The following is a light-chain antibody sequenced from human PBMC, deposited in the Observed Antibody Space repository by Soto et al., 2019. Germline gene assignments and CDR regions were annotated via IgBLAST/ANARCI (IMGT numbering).Light chain of an antibody. CDR2: RAS. CDR3: QQYSSYFFT. Sequence: DIKMTQSPSTLSASVGDRVNITCRASQSISSWLAWYQQKPGKAPKLLIYRASDLQTGVPSRFSGSGSGKEFTLTISSLQTDDIATYYCQQYSSYFFTFVPWTKVDVK. CDR1: QSISSW. J-gene: IGKJ3*01. V-gene: IGKV1-5*03.